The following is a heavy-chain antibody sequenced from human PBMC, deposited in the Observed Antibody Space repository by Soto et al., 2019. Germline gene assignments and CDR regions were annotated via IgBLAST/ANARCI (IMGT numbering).Heavy chain of an antibody. CDR3: ARRSVTTYSGMDV. V-gene: IGHV4-39*01. CDR1: GGSISSSSYY. J-gene: IGHJ6*02. D-gene: IGHD4-4*01. Sequence: SETLSLTCTVSGGSISSSSYYWGWIRQPPGKGLEWIGSTYYSGSTYYNPSLKSRVTISVDTSKNQFSLKLSSVTAADTAVYYCARRSVTTYSGMDVWGQGTTVTVSS. CDR2: TYYSGST.